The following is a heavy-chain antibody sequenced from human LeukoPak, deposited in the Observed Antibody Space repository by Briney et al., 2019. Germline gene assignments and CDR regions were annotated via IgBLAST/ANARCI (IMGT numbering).Heavy chain of an antibody. CDR3: ARDNSVGDNAWWFDH. Sequence: VASVTVSCKGSGYTFTRYYMHWVRQAPGQGLEWMGLINPTGGSTGYAQKFQGRVTMTGDMSTSTDYMELSSLRSEDTAIYYCARDNSVGDNAWWFDHWGQGTLVTVSS. V-gene: IGHV1-46*01. CDR2: INPTGGST. D-gene: IGHD1-26*01. J-gene: IGHJ5*02. CDR1: GYTFTRYY.